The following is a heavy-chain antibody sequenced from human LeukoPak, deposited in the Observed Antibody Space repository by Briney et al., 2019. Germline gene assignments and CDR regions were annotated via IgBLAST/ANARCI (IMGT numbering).Heavy chain of an antibody. V-gene: IGHV3-23*01. D-gene: IGHD2-8*01. CDR2: ISGSGGST. Sequence: PGGSLRLSCAASGFTFSNAWMSWVRQAPGKGLEWVSAISGSGGSTYYADSVKGRFTISRDNSKNTLYLQMKSLRAEDTAVYYCIGTSSYSYWGQGTLVTVSS. J-gene: IGHJ4*02. CDR1: GFTFSNAW. CDR3: IGTSSYSY.